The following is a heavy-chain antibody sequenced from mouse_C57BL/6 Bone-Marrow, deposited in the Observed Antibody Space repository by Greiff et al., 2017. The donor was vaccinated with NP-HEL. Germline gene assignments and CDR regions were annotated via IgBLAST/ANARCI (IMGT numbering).Heavy chain of an antibody. Sequence: QVQLQQPGAELVRPGTSVKLSCKASGYTFTSYWMYWVKQRPGQGLEWIGVIDPSDSYNNYNQKFKGKATLTVATSSSTAYMQLSSLTSEDSAVYYCATWRYWYFDVWGTGTTVTVSS. CDR2: IDPSDSYN. J-gene: IGHJ1*03. CDR3: ATWRYWYFDV. CDR1: GYTFTSYW. V-gene: IGHV1-59*01.